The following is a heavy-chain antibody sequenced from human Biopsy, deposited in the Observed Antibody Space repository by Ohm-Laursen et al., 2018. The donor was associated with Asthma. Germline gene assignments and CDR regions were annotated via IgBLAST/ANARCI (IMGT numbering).Heavy chain of an antibody. V-gene: IGHV3-53*01. J-gene: IGHJ4*02. CDR1: GFAVSRDY. D-gene: IGHD3-22*01. CDR3: ARGDSSNWSHYYFDY. Sequence: SLRLSCAAPGFAVSRDYMFWVRQAPGKGLEWVPVIYSGGTSHTADSVRGRFTISRDYSKNTLYLQMHSLRAEDTAVYYCARGDSSNWSHYYFDYWGQGTLVTVSS. CDR2: IYSGGTS.